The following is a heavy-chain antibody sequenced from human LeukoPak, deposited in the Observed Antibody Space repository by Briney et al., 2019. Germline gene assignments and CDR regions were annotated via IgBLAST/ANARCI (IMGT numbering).Heavy chain of an antibody. CDR1: GFTLNIYA. CDR2: VGGGPDI. J-gene: IGHJ4*02. D-gene: IGHD1-26*01. CDR3: AKDATSGNSMWDHFDS. Sequence: PGGSLRLSCVASGFTLNIYAMSWVRQAPGKGLEGVAGVGGGPDIHYADSVKGRVNTSRDDSKNPVYLHMSSLRVEDTAIYFCAKDATSGNSMWDHFDSWGQGTLVTVST. V-gene: IGHV3-23*01.